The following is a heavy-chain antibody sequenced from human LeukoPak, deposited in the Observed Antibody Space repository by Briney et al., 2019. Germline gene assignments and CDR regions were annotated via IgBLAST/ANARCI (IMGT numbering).Heavy chain of an antibody. CDR2: IYNSGST. D-gene: IGHD3-10*01. Sequence: SETLSLTCTVSGGSISVYYWSWIRQPPGKGLEWIGYIYNSGSTNYNPSLKSRLTISVDTSKNQFSLELSSVTAADTAVYYCARDRELGYWGQGTLVTVSS. J-gene: IGHJ4*02. V-gene: IGHV4-59*01. CDR1: GGSISVYY. CDR3: ARDRELGY.